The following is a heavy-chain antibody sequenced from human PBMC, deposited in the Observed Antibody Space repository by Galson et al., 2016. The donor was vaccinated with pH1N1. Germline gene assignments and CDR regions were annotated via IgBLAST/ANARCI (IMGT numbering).Heavy chain of an antibody. J-gene: IGHJ3*02. CDR3: ARQNDYGDYRGDAFDI. V-gene: IGHV5-51*01. Sequence: QSGAEVKKPGESLKISCKGSGYRFPSSWIGWVRQMPGIGLEWMGIIYLGGSLIRYRPSFQGQVTISADKSVNIVYLEWVSLKASDTAMYYCARQNDYGDYRGDAFDIWGQGTMVTVSS. CDR2: IYLGGSLI. D-gene: IGHD4-17*01. CDR1: GYRFPSSW.